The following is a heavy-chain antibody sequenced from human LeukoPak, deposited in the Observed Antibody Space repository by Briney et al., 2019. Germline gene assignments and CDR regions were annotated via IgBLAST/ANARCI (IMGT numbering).Heavy chain of an antibody. V-gene: IGHV4-38-2*01. Sequence: SETLSLTCSVSGYSIRSGYHWAWIRQSPGKGLEWLGSIYQSGSTYDNPSLKSRVTMSVDTSRNQFSLNMRHVTAADTAVYYCARSEINDYNRYWGQGTTVIVSS. J-gene: IGHJ4*02. CDR1: GYSIRSGYH. CDR3: ARSEINDYNRY. CDR2: IYQSGST. D-gene: IGHD3-10*01.